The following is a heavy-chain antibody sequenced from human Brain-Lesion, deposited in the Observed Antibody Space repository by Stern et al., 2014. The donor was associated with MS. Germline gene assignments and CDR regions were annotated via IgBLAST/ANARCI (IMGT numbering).Heavy chain of an antibody. J-gene: IGHJ6*02. CDR1: GFSLRNARMG. Sequence: EESGPVLVKPTETLTLTCTVSGFSLRNARMGVSWIRQPPGKALEWLAHLSSNDEKSSTPSFQSRLTLSTDTSKSPVVLTLTNVDPVDTATDYCARIQEIVVVGAATEHNYYGRDVWGQGTTVTVS. V-gene: IGHV2-26*01. CDR3: ARIQEIVVVGAATEHNYYGRDV. D-gene: IGHD2-15*01. CDR2: LSSNDEK.